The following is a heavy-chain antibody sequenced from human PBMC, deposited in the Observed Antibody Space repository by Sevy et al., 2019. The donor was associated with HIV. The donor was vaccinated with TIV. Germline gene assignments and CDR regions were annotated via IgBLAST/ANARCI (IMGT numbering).Heavy chain of an antibody. D-gene: IGHD3-22*01. CDR1: GFTFSSYW. Sequence: GGSLRLSCAASGFTFSSYWMSWVRQAPGKGLEWVANIKQDGSEKYYVDSVKGRFTISRDNAKNSLYLQMNSLRAEDTAVYYCARAAWTIMIVVVKFDYWGQGTLVTVSS. CDR2: IKQDGSEK. V-gene: IGHV3-7*03. CDR3: ARAAWTIMIVVVKFDY. J-gene: IGHJ4*02.